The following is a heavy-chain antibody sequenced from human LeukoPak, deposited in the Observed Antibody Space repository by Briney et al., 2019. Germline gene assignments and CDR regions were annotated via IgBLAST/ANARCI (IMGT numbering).Heavy chain of an antibody. CDR2: ISGSGGST. D-gene: IGHD3-22*01. J-gene: IGHJ3*02. CDR3: AKDYMIVVVLGAFDI. Sequence: GGSLRLSCAASGFTFSSYAMSWVRQAPGKGLEWASAISGSGGSTYYADSVKGRFTISRDNSKNTLYLQMNSLRAEDTAVYYCAKDYMIVVVLGAFDIWGQGTMVTVSS. V-gene: IGHV3-23*01. CDR1: GFTFSSYA.